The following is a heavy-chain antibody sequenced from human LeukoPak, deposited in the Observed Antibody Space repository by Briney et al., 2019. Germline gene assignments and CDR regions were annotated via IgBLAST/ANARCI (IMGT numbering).Heavy chain of an antibody. J-gene: IGHJ4*02. V-gene: IGHV5-51*01. Sequence: ESLKISCKASGYSFTSYWIGWLRQTPGKGLEWMGIVYPDDSDTRYSPSFQGQFTISADKSINTAYLQWSSLKASDTAMYYCARLRGTISLGVDFDYWGQGTLVTVSS. CDR3: ARLRGTISLGVDFDY. CDR1: GYSFTSYW. CDR2: VYPDDSDT. D-gene: IGHD3-9*01.